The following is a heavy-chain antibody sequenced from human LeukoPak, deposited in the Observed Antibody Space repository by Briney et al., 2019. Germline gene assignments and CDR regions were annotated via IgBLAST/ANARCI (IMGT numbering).Heavy chain of an antibody. V-gene: IGHV4-59*01. CDR2: IYDSGST. Sequence: SETLSLSCTVSGGSIREYYLSWIRQPPGKGLEWIGYIYDSGSTNYNPSLKSRVTISVDTSKNHFSLKLSSVTAADTAVYCCARELVRGVIGAFDIWGQGTMVTVSS. CDR1: GGSIREYY. J-gene: IGHJ3*02. CDR3: ARELVRGVIGAFDI. D-gene: IGHD3-10*01.